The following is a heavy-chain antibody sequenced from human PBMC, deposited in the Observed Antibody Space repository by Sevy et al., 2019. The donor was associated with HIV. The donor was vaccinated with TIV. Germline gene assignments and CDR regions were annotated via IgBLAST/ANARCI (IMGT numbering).Heavy chain of an antibody. D-gene: IGHD6-13*01. CDR1: GGSISSYY. CDR3: ARGRPPRSWGSPDAFDI. J-gene: IGHJ3*02. V-gene: IGHV4-4*07. CDR2: ICTSGST. Sequence: SETLSLTCTVSGGSISSYYWSWIRQPAGKGLEWIGRICTSGSTNYNPSLKSRVTMSVDTSQNQFSLQLISVTAADTTVYYCARGRPPRSWGSPDAFDIWGQGTMVTVSS.